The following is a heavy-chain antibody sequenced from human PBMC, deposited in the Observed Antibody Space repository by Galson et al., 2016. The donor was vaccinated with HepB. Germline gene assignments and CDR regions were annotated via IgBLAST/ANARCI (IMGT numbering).Heavy chain of an antibody. CDR3: ASGPQIREANF. Sequence: SLRLSCAASGFTFNNYSMNWVRQAPGKGLEWVSSISSRSSYIYYADSVKGRFTISRDNAKNSLYLQMNSLRVEDTAVYYCASGPQIREANFWGQGTLVTVSS. D-gene: IGHD3-10*01. CDR2: ISSRSSYI. CDR1: GFTFNNYS. V-gene: IGHV3-21*01. J-gene: IGHJ4*02.